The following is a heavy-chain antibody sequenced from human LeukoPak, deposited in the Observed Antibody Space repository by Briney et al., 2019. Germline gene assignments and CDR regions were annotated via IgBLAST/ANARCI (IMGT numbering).Heavy chain of an antibody. CDR3: AARILLWFGELSYKWGPFDY. CDR2: ISWNSGSI. V-gene: IGHV3-9*01. J-gene: IGHJ4*02. Sequence: PGRSLRLSCAASGFTFDDYAMHWVRQAPGKGLEWVSGISWNSGSIGYADSVKGRFTISRDNAKNSLYLQMNSLRAEDTAVYYCAARILLWFGELSYKWGPFDYWGQGTLVTVSS. D-gene: IGHD3-10*01. CDR1: GFTFDDYA.